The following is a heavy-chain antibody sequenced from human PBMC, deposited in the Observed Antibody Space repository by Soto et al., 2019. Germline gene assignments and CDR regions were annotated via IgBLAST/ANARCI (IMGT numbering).Heavy chain of an antibody. Sequence: ASVKVSCKASGYTFTGYYMHWVRQAPGQGLEWMGWINPNSGGTNYAQKFQGWVTMTRDTSISTAYMELSRLRSDDTAVYYCARGKELGHHDAFDIWGQGTMVTVSS. V-gene: IGHV1-2*04. D-gene: IGHD7-27*01. CDR1: GYTFTGYY. CDR3: ARGKELGHHDAFDI. CDR2: INPNSGGT. J-gene: IGHJ3*02.